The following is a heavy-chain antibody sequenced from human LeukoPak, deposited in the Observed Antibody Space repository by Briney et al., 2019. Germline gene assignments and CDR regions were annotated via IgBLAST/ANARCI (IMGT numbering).Heavy chain of an antibody. Sequence: GGSLRLSCAASGFTFSDYTMNWVRQAPGKGLEWVSYIDLSGNTLYYVDSVKGRFTVSRDNAKNSLYLQMNSLRAEDTAVYYCARGSSWYPVDYWGQGTLVTVSS. CDR3: ARGSSWYPVDY. CDR2: IDLSGNTL. V-gene: IGHV3-48*04. J-gene: IGHJ4*02. D-gene: IGHD6-13*01. CDR1: GFTFSDYT.